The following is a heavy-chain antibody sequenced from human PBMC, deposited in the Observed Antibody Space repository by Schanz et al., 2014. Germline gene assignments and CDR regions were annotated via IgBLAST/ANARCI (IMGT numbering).Heavy chain of an antibody. D-gene: IGHD3-9*01. CDR1: GFSFSGFA. V-gene: IGHV3-30*04. Sequence: QVQLEESGGGVVQPGGSLRLSCVASGFSFSGFAVHWVRQAPGKGLEWVSIVSHDGFTKHYADSVRGRFTLSRDNSKNTVYLQMNSLRLEDTAVYYCAKDPGPPFDWLFYFDYWGQGALVTVSS. J-gene: IGHJ4*02. CDR2: VSHDGFTK. CDR3: AKDPGPPFDWLFYFDY.